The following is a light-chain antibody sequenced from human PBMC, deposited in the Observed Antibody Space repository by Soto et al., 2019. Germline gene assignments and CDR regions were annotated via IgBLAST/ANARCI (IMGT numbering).Light chain of an antibody. V-gene: IGKV3-11*01. Sequence: EIVLTQSPATLSLSPGDRVTLSCRARQSVCSNLAWYQQKPGQAPRLLIYGASNRATGIAARFSGSGSGTDFTLTISRLEPEDFAVYFCQNRNNWPPDATFGQGTRLEIK. J-gene: IGKJ2*01. CDR1: QSVCSN. CDR3: QNRNNWPPDAT. CDR2: GAS.